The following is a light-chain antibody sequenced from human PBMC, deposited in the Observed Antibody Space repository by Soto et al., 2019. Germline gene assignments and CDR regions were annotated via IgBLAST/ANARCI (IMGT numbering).Light chain of an antibody. Sequence: DLQMTQSPSSLSASVGDRVTITCRASQSISSYLNWYQQKPGKAPKLLIYAASSLESGVPSRFSGSGSGTEFTLTISSLQPDDFATYYCQQYNSYSLWTFGQGTKVDIK. CDR3: QQYNSYSLWT. CDR2: AAS. J-gene: IGKJ1*01. CDR1: QSISSY. V-gene: IGKV1-5*01.